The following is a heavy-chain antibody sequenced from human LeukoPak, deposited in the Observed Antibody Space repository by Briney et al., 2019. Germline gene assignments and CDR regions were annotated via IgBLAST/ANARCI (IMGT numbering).Heavy chain of an antibody. D-gene: IGHD6-13*01. Sequence: ASVKVSCKASGYTFTSYDVNWVRQATGQGLEWMGWMNPNSGNTGYAQKFQGRVTMTRNTSISTAYMELSSLRSEDTAVYYCARGKSRQQLVHYYWGQGTLVTVSS. CDR1: GYTFTSYD. J-gene: IGHJ4*02. CDR3: ARGKSRQQLVHYY. CDR2: MNPNSGNT. V-gene: IGHV1-8*01.